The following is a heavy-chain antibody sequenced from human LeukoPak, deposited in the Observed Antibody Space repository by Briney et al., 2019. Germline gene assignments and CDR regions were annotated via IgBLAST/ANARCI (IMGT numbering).Heavy chain of an antibody. J-gene: IGHJ3*02. CDR2: ISSSGSTI. V-gene: IGHV3-48*04. CDR1: GFTLSSYS. D-gene: IGHD1-14*01. CDR3: ARARSPFDI. Sequence: PGGSLRLSCAASGFTLSSYSMNWVRQAPGKGLEWVSYISSSGSTIYYADSVKGRFTISRDNAKNSLYLQMNSLRAEDTAVYYCARARSPFDIWGQGTMVTVSS.